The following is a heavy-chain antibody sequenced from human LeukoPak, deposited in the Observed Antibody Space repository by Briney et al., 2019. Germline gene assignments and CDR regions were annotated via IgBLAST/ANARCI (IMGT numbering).Heavy chain of an antibody. D-gene: IGHD3-22*01. CDR3: ARGFSLFGSSGYPDY. V-gene: IGHV4-34*01. CDR2: INHSGST. CDR1: GFTVSSNY. Sequence: GSLRLSCAASGFTVSSNYMSWIRQPPGKGLEWIGEINHSGSTNYNPSLKSRVTISVDTSKNQFSLKLSSVTAADTAVYYCARGFSLFGSSGYPDYWGQGTLVTVSS. J-gene: IGHJ4*02.